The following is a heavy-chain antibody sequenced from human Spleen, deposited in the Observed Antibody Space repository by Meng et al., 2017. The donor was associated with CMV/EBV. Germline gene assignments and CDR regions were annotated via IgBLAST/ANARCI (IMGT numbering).Heavy chain of an antibody. V-gene: IGHV1-46*01. J-gene: IGHJ4*02. CDR2: INPSGGST. D-gene: IGHD2-2*02. CDR3: AREEGYCSSTSCYTDDY. CDR1: YTFTSYY. Sequence: YTFTSYYMHWVRQAPGQGLEWMGIINPSGGSTSYAQKFQGRVTMTRDTSTSTVYMELSSLRSEDTAVYYCAREEGYCSSTSCYTDDYWGQGTLVTVSS.